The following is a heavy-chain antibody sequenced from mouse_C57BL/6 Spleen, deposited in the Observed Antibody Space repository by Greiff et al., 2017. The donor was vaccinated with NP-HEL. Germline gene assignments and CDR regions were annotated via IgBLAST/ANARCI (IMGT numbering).Heavy chain of an antibody. V-gene: IGHV1-26*01. D-gene: IGHD2-3*01. Sequence: EVQLQQSGPELVKPGASVKISCKASGYTFTDYYMNWVKQSHGKSLEWIGDINPNNGGTSYNQKFKGKATLTVDKSSSTAYMELRSLTSEDSAVYYCARVKVYDGYYPYWYCDVWGTGTTVTVSS. CDR2: INPNNGGT. CDR1: GYTFTDYY. J-gene: IGHJ1*03. CDR3: ARVKVYDGYYPYWYCDV.